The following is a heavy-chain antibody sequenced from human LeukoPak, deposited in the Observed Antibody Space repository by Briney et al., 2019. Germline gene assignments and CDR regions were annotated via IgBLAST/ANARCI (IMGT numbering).Heavy chain of an antibody. CDR3: TRDSNLWSGYSVDWLDP. V-gene: IGHV3-49*04. D-gene: IGHD3-3*01. Sequence: GGSLRLSCAASGFTFSSYAMSWVRQAPGKGLEWVGFIRSKAYGGTTEYAASVKGRFTISRDDSKSIAYLQMNSLKTEDTAVYYCTRDSNLWSGYSVDWLDPWGQGTLVTVSS. CDR1: GFTFSSYA. J-gene: IGHJ5*02. CDR2: IRSKAYGGTT.